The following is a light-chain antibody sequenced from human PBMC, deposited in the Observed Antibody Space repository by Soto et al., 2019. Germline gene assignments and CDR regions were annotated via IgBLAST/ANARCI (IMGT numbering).Light chain of an antibody. J-gene: IGLJ2*01. CDR3: CSYAGSYTFVV. Sequence: QSALTQPRSVSGSPGQSVTISCTGTSTDVGGFNYVSWYQQHPGKAPKLMIYGVSQRPSGVPDRFSGSKSGNTASLTISGLQAEDEADYYCCSYAGSYTFVVFGGGTKLT. CDR1: STDVGGFNY. V-gene: IGLV2-11*01. CDR2: GVS.